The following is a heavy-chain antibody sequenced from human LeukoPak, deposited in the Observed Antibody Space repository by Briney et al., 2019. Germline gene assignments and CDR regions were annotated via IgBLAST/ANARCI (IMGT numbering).Heavy chain of an antibody. CDR1: GGSLSTYC. CDR3: AREAAPVYGRILY. CDR2: ISYSGST. D-gene: IGHD6-13*01. Sequence: PSETLSLTCTVSGGSLSTYCWTWIRQPPGKGLEWIGCISYSGSTNYNPSLRSRVTMTVDTSKNQFSLRLSSVCTTDTAVYYCAREAAPVYGRILYWGQGSLVTVCS. J-gene: IGHJ4*02. V-gene: IGHV4-59*01.